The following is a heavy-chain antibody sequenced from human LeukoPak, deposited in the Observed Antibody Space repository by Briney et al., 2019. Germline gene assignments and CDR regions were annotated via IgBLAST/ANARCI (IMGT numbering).Heavy chain of an antibody. D-gene: IGHD6-19*01. CDR1: GLTVSSNY. V-gene: IGHV3-66*01. Sequence: GGSLRLSCAPSGLTVSSNYMSWVRQAPGKGLEWVSIMYSGGSTYYADSVEGRFTISRDNSKNTLYLQMNSLRGEDTAVYYCASGGSNGWYHFDNWGQGALVTVSS. J-gene: IGHJ4*02. CDR2: MYSGGST. CDR3: ASGGSNGWYHFDN.